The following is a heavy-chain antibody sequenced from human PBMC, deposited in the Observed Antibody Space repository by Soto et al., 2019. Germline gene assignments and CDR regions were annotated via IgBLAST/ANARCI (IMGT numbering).Heavy chain of an antibody. Sequence: QVQLVESGGGVVQPGRSVRLSCAASGFTFSNYGMHWVRQAPGKGLEWVAVISYDGSNKYYGDSVKGQFTISRDNSKNTLYLQMDSLRAEDTAVYYCAKDLTPTSRSCYSAIDDWGQGTLVTVSS. CDR3: AKDLTPTSRSCYSAIDD. J-gene: IGHJ4*02. CDR1: GFTFSNYG. CDR2: ISYDGSNK. D-gene: IGHD3-10*01. V-gene: IGHV3-30*18.